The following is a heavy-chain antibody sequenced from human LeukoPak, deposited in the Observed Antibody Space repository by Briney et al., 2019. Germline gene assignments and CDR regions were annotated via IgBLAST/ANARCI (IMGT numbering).Heavy chain of an antibody. J-gene: IGHJ4*02. CDR2: IYYSGST. CDR3: ARFNSGSYQHYFDY. V-gene: IGHV4-39*07. Sequence: SETLSLTCTVSDDSITIYYWGWIRQPPGKGLEWIGSIYYSGSTYYNPSLKSRVTISVDTSKNQFSLKLSSVTAADTAVYYCARFNSGSYQHYFDYWGQGTLVTVSS. CDR1: DDSITIYY. D-gene: IGHD1-26*01.